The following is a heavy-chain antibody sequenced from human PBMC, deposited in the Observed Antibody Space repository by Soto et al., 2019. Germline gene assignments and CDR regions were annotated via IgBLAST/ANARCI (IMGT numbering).Heavy chain of an antibody. CDR3: AREKVGANDY. V-gene: IGHV1-8*01. J-gene: IGHJ4*02. Sequence: QVQLVQSGAEVKKPGASVKVSCKASGYTFTSYDNNWVRQATGQGLEGMGWMNPNSGNTGYAQKFQGRVTMSRNTSISTPYMELNSLRSEDTAVYYCAREKVGANDYWGQGTLVTVSS. CDR1: GYTFTSYD. CDR2: MNPNSGNT. D-gene: IGHD1-26*01.